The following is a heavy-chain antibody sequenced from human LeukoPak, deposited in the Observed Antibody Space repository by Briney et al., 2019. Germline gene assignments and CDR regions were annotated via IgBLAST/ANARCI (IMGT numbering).Heavy chain of an antibody. Sequence: SETLSLTCAVYGGSFSGYYWGWIRQPPGKGLEWIGSIYYTGSTYQNPSLKSRVTMSLDMSKNQSSLELSSVTAADTAVYHCARSWGYDFWSGNLLDYWGQGILVTVSS. CDR3: ARSWGYDFWSGNLLDY. CDR2: IYYTGST. J-gene: IGHJ4*02. CDR1: GGSFSGYY. D-gene: IGHD3-3*01. V-gene: IGHV4-34*01.